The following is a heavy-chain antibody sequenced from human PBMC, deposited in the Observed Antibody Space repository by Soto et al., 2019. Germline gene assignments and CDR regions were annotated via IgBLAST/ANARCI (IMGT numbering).Heavy chain of an antibody. CDR2: INHTGGT. D-gene: IGHD3-3*01. Sequence: KSSESLSLTCAVYGGSVNGYYWNWVRQPPGKGLEWVGEINHTGGTPYNPSLKSRVTMSVDTSKNQFSLRLSSVTAADTAIYYCATRITVVGLLIPPFDPWGQGTQVTVSS. CDR1: GGSVNGYY. CDR3: ATRITVVGLLIPPFDP. V-gene: IGHV4-34*01. J-gene: IGHJ5*02.